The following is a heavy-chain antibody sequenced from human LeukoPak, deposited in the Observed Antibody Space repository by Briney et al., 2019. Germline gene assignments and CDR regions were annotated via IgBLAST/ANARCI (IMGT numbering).Heavy chain of an antibody. V-gene: IGHV3-30*02. D-gene: IGHD3-9*01. CDR3: AKDRTSTYYDILTGYYSPTRDFDY. CDR2: IRYDGSNK. Sequence: PGGSLRLSCAASGFTFSSYGMHWVRQAPGKGLEWVAFIRYDGSNKYYADSVKGRFTISRDNSKNTLYLQMNSLRAEDTAVYYCAKDRTSTYYDILTGYYSPTRDFDYWGQGTLVTVSS. CDR1: GFTFSSYG. J-gene: IGHJ4*02.